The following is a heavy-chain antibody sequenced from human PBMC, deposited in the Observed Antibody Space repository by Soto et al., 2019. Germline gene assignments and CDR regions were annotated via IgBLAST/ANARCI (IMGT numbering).Heavy chain of an antibody. CDR1: GITFDDYA. D-gene: IGHD3-10*01. J-gene: IGHJ3*01. V-gene: IGHV3-9*01. CDR3: VADYYGSGRGAFAF. CDR2: VTWNSDRI. Sequence: EVQLVESGGDLVQPGRSLRLSCAASGITFDDYAMHWVRQVPGKGLEWVSGVTWNSDRITYADPVKGRFTISRDNAKNSLNLLMNSLRAEDTALYYCVADYYGSGRGAFAFWGQGTMVTVSS.